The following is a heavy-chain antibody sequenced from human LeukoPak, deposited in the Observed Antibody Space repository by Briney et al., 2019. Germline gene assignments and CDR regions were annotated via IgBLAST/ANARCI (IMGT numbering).Heavy chain of an antibody. CDR3: ARGYSSSYRIDY. CDR1: GFTFSSYW. V-gene: IGHV3-74*01. CDR2: INGGGSST. Sequence: LAGGSLRLSCAAPGFTFSSYWMPWVRHARGKGLVWVSRINGGGSSTSYADSVKGRFTISRDNAKTTLYLQMNSLSAEDTAVYYCARGYSSSYRIDYWGQGTLVTVSS. J-gene: IGHJ4*02. D-gene: IGHD6-6*01.